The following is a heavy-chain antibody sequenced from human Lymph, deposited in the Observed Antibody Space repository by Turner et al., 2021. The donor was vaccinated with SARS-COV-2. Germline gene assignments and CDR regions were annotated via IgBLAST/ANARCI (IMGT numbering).Heavy chain of an antibody. CDR1: GFTFSSYA. Sequence: QVQLVESGGGVVQPGRSLRLSCAASGFTFSSYAMHWVRQAPGKGVEWVALISYDGSNKYYADSVKGRFTISRDNSKNTLYLQMNSLRAEDTAVYYCARDGGGYLDYWGQGTLVTVSS. CDR3: ARDGGGYLDY. CDR2: ISYDGSNK. J-gene: IGHJ4*02. D-gene: IGHD2-15*01. V-gene: IGHV3-30-3*01.